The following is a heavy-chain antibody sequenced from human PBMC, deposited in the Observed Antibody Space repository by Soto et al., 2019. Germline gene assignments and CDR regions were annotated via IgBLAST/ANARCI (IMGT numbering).Heavy chain of an antibody. V-gene: IGHV1-18*04. D-gene: IGHD5-18*01. CDR1: GYTFTSYG. J-gene: IGHJ4*02. CDR2: ISAYNGNT. Sequence: RASVKVSCKASGYTFTSYGISWVRQAPGQGLEWMGWISAYNGNTNYAQKLQGRVTMTTDTSTSTAYMELRSLRSDDTAVYYCARDHNQLRGYSYGSSSFDYWGQGTLVTVSS. CDR3: ARDHNQLRGYSYGSSSFDY.